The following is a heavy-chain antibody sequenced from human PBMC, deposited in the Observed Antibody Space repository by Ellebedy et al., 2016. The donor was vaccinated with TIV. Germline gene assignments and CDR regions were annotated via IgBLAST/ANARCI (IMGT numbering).Heavy chain of an antibody. V-gene: IGHV3-30*18. D-gene: IGHD1-26*01. Sequence: GESLKISXAASGFTFSSYGMHWVRQAPGKGLEWVAVISYDGSNKYYADSVKGRFTISRDNSKNTLYLQMNSLRAEDTAVYYCAKDGSGSYYYYYYGMDVWGQGTTVTVSS. CDR2: ISYDGSNK. CDR3: AKDGSGSYYYYYYGMDV. J-gene: IGHJ6*02. CDR1: GFTFSSYG.